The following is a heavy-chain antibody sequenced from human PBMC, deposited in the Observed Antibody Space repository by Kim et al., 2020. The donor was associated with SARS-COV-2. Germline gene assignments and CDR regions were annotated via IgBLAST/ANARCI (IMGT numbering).Heavy chain of an antibody. D-gene: IGHD1-26*01. CDR1: GFTFSSYA. V-gene: IGHV3-30-3*01. CDR2: ISYDGSNK. Sequence: GGSLRLSCAASGFTFSSYAMHWVRQAPGKGLEWVAVISYDGSNKYYADSVKGRFTISRDNSKNTLYLQMNSLRAEDTAVYYCAGRMWVGPDYYYYYGMDVWGQGTTVTVSS. J-gene: IGHJ6*02. CDR3: AGRMWVGPDYYYYYGMDV.